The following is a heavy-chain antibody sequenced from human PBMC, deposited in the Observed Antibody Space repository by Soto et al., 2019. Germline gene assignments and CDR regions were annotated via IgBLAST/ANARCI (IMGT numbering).Heavy chain of an antibody. CDR1: GGSISSSSYY. CDR2: IYYSGST. V-gene: IGHV4-39*01. J-gene: IGHJ4*02. D-gene: IGHD6-13*01. Sequence: QLQLQESGPGLVKPSETLSLTCTVSGGSISSSSYYWGWIRQPPGKGLEWIGSIYYSGSTYYNPSLKSRVTIAVDTSKKQFSLKLSSVTDADTAVYYCARQVTAAGNGEFDYWGQGTLVTVSS. CDR3: ARQVTAAGNGEFDY.